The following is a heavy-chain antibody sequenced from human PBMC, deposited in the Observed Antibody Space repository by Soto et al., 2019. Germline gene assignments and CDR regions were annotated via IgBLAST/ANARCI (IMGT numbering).Heavy chain of an antibody. CDR3: ARDLGLLHCSGGSCENT. V-gene: IGHV3-53*04. D-gene: IGHD2-15*01. CDR2: IYSGGST. Sequence: GGSLRLSCAASGFTVSSNYMSWVRQAPGKGLEWVSVIYSGGSTYYADSVKGRFTISRHNSKNTLYLQMNSLRAEDTAVYYCARDLGLLHCSGGSCENTWGQGTLVTVSS. CDR1: GFTVSSNY. J-gene: IGHJ4*02.